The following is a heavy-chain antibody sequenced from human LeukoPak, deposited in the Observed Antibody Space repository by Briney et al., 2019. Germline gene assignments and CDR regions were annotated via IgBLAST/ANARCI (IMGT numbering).Heavy chain of an antibody. V-gene: IGHV4-30-4*01. Sequence: SETLSLTCTVSGGSISSGDYYWSWIRQPPGKGLEWIGYIYYSGSTYYNPSLESRVTISVDTSKNQFSLKLSSVTAADTAVYYCARDVGNDYGDYVNNWFDPWGQGTLVTVSS. J-gene: IGHJ5*02. CDR3: ARDVGNDYGDYVNNWFDP. CDR2: IYYSGST. CDR1: GGSISSGDYY. D-gene: IGHD4-17*01.